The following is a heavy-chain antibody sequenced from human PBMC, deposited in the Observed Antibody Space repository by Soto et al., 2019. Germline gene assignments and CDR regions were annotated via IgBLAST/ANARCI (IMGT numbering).Heavy chain of an antibody. CDR3: VRDGTKTLRDWFDP. V-gene: IGHV4-4*07. CDR2: IYATGTT. CDR1: GASISGFY. Sequence: LSLTCTVSGASISGFYWSWIRKSAGKGLEWIGRIYATGTTDYNPSLKSRVMMSVDTSKKQFSLKLRSVTAADTAVYYCVRDGTKTLRDWFDPWGRGISVTVSS. D-gene: IGHD1-1*01. J-gene: IGHJ5*02.